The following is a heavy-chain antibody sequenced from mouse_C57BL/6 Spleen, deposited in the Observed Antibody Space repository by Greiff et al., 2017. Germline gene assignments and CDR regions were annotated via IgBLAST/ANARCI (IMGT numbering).Heavy chain of an antibody. CDR2: ISSGSSTI. V-gene: IGHV5-17*01. Sequence: DVKLVESGGGLVKPGGSLKLSCAASGFTFSDYGMHWVRQAPEKGLEWVAYISSGSSTIYYADTVKGRFTISRDNAKTTLFLQMSSLRSEDTAMYYCARGGGLPAWFDYWGQGTLVTVSA. CDR3: ARGGGLPAWFDY. D-gene: IGHD2-2*01. J-gene: IGHJ3*01. CDR1: GFTFSDYG.